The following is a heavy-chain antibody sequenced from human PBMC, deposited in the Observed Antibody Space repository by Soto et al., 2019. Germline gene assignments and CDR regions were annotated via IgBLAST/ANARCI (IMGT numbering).Heavy chain of an antibody. CDR2: INAGNGNT. CDR3: ARDDRYCSGGSCYSSPYYFDY. CDR1: GYTFTSYA. D-gene: IGHD2-15*01. Sequence: ASVKVSCKASGYTFTSYAMHWVRQAPGQRLEWMGWINAGNGNTKYSQKFQGRVTITRDTSASTAYMELSSLRSEDTAVYYCARDDRYCSGGSCYSSPYYFDYWGQGTLVTVSS. V-gene: IGHV1-3*01. J-gene: IGHJ4*02.